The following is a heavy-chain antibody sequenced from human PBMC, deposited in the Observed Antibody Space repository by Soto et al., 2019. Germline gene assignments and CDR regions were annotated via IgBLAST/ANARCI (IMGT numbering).Heavy chain of an antibody. V-gene: IGHV1-18*01. CDR1: GYTFTSYG. CDR2: ISAYNGNT. CDR3: AKGRASDCPGCTQDY. J-gene: IGHJ4*02. Sequence: ASVKVSCKASGYTFTSYGISWVRQDPGQGLEWMGWISAYNGNTNYAQKLQGRVTMTTDTSTSTAYMELRSLRSDDTAVYYCAKGRASDCPGCTQDYWGQGTLVTVSS. D-gene: IGHD2-21*02.